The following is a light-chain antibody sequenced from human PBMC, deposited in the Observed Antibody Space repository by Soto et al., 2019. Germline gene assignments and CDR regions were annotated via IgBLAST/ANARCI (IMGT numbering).Light chain of an antibody. Sequence: QMPQSPSTLSASVGDTVTITCRASQSISTWLAWYQQKPGKAPKLLIYKASTLESGVPSRFSGSGSGTEFTLTINSLQPDDFATYYCQQYNSYSTFGQGTKVEIK. CDR2: KAS. CDR1: QSISTW. V-gene: IGKV1-5*03. J-gene: IGKJ1*01. CDR3: QQYNSYST.